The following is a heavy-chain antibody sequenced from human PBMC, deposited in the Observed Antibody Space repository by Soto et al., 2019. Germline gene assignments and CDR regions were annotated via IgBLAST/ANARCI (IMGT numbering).Heavy chain of an antibody. CDR2: IIPIFGTA. D-gene: IGHD3-22*01. J-gene: IGHJ4*02. CDR1: GGTFSSYA. V-gene: IGHV1-69*13. CDR3: ARDSGKYYDTPAQIDY. Sequence: SVKVSCKASGGTFSSYAISWVRQAPGQGLEWMGGIIPIFGTANYAQKFQGRVTITADESTSTAYMELSSLRSEDTAVYYCARDSGKYYDTPAQIDYWGPGTLVTVSS.